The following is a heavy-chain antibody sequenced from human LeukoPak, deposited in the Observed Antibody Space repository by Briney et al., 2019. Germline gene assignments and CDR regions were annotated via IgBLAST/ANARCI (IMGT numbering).Heavy chain of an antibody. J-gene: IGHJ4*02. CDR3: ARHKRDSGYEVDY. CDR1: GYSFTSYW. V-gene: IGHV5-51*01. D-gene: IGHD5-12*01. CDR2: IYPGDSDT. Sequence: GGSLKISCKGSGYSFTSYWIGWVRQMPGKGLERMGIIYPGDSDTRYSPSFQGQVTISADKSISTAYLQWSSLKASDTAMYYCARHKRDSGYEVDYWGQGTLVTVSS.